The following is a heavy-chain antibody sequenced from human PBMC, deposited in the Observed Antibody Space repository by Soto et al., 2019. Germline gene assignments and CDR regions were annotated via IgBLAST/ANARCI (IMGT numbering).Heavy chain of an antibody. CDR2: ISGSGGST. CDR3: AKVSDYDVLAGSRRFDS. Sequence: GGSLRLSCAASGFTFSSYAMSWVRQAPGKGLEWVSAISGSGGSTYYADSVKGRFTISRDNSKNTLYLQMNSLRAEDTAVYYCAKVSDYDVLAGSRRFDSWGQGILVTVSS. CDR1: GFTFSSYA. J-gene: IGHJ5*01. D-gene: IGHD3-9*01. V-gene: IGHV3-23*01.